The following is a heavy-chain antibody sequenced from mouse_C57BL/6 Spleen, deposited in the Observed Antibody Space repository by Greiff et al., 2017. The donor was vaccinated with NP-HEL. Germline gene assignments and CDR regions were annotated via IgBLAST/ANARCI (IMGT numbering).Heavy chain of an antibody. CDR2: INPSCCYS. D-gene: IGHD2-12*01. CDR3: ARSGEYDTIDY. Sequence: QVQLQQSGAELAKPGASVKLSCKASGYTFTSYWSLWVKQRPGQGLVWIGYINPSCCYSKYNQKFKDKATFAADKSSSTAYMQLSSLTYEDSAVYYCARSGEYDTIDYWGQGTTLTVSS. J-gene: IGHJ2*01. CDR1: GYTFTSYW. V-gene: IGHV1-7*01.